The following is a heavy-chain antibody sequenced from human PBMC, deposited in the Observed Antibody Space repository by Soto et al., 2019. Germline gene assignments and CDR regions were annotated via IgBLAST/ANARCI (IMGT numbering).Heavy chain of an antibody. CDR2: INPSGGST. CDR1: GYTFTSYY. V-gene: IGHV1-46*01. CDR3: ARRYIHSYGYYYGMDV. J-gene: IGHJ6*02. D-gene: IGHD5-18*01. Sequence: ASVKVSCKASGYTFTSYYMHWVRQAPGQGLEWMGIINPSGGSTSYAQKFQGRVTMTRDTSTSTVYMELSSLRSEDAAVYYCARRYIHSYGYYYGMDVWGQGTTVTVSS.